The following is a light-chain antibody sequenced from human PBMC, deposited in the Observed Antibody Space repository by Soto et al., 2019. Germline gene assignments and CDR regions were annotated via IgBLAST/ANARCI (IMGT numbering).Light chain of an antibody. CDR2: GAS. Sequence: ETVMTQSPATLSVSPGERATLSCRASQSVSSNLAWYQQKLGQAPRLLIYGASTRATDIRARFSGSGSGTEFTLTISSLQPEDFAVYYCQKYNDWPPQLTFGGGTKVEIK. CDR1: QSVSSN. V-gene: IGKV3-15*01. CDR3: QKYNDWPPQLT. J-gene: IGKJ4*01.